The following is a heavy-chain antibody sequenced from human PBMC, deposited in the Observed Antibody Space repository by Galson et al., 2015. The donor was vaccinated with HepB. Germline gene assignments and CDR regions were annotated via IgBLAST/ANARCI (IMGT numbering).Heavy chain of an antibody. Sequence: SETLSLTFTFSCGSFIIFIYYWGWIRQPPGKWLYFIFMIYYTGITYYNPSLKSRVTISVDTSKNQFSLTLSSVTAADTAVYYCARGNYYYDSSGYLSFDYWGQGTLVTVSS. CDR1: CGSFIIFIYY. J-gene: IGHJ4*02. CDR3: ARGNYYYDSSGYLSFDY. CDR2: IYYTGIT. D-gene: IGHD3-22*01. V-gene: IGHV4-39*01.